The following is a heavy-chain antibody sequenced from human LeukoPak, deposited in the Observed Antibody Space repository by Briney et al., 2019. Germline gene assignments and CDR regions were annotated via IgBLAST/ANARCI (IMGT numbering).Heavy chain of an antibody. CDR1: GYTFTSYS. D-gene: IGHD2-2*01. CDR3: ARDCSTSCCPPFNY. J-gene: IGHJ4*02. V-gene: IGHV1-18*04. CDR2: VSAYNGDT. Sequence: SVKVACKASGYTFTSYSISWVRQAPGQGLDWMGWVSAYNGDTNYAQRFQGRVTMTTDASTSTAYMELRSLRSDDTAVYYCARDCSTSCCPPFNYWGQGTLVTVSS.